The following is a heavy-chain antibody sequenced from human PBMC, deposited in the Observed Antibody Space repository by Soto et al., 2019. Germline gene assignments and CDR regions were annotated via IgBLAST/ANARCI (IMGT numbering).Heavy chain of an antibody. V-gene: IGHV4-4*07. CDR3: ARGRQAVGLEF. CDR2: VYIGGET. D-gene: IGHD1-26*01. J-gene: IGHJ4*02. Sequence: SETLSLTCIVSDGSISSDYWTWSRQPAGKGLEWLGRVYIGGETNYNPSLKSRLTMSLDTSKRQFSLWLSSVTAADTAVYYCARGRQAVGLEFWGLGTLVTVSS. CDR1: DGSISSDY.